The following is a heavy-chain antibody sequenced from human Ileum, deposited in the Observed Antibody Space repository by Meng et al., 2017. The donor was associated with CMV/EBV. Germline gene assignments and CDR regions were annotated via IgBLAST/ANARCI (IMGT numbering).Heavy chain of an antibody. D-gene: IGHD3-22*01. Sequence: LTCAVSGGSFKSHDWWSWVRRPTGKGLGWIGETKHSGTATYNPSLKSRVTMSLDESKNDFSLRLTSVTAADTAVYYCASNGYFSLDYWSQGTLVTVSS. CDR1: GGSFKSHDW. CDR3: ASNGYFSLDY. J-gene: IGHJ4*02. V-gene: IGHV4-4*02. CDR2: TKHSGTA.